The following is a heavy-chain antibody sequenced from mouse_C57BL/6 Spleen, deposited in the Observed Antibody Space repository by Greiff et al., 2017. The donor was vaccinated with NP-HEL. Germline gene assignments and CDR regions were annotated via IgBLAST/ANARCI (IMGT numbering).Heavy chain of an antibody. V-gene: IGHV5-6*01. J-gene: IGHJ2*01. Sequence: EVQVVESGGDLVKPGGSLKLSCAASGFTFSSYGMSWVRQTPDKRLEWVATISSGGSYTYYPDSVKGRFTISRDNAKNTLYLQMSSLKSEDTAMYYCSIHNGCDDYWGQGTTLTVSS. CDR1: GFTFSSYG. D-gene: IGHD1-2*01. CDR2: ISSGGSYT. CDR3: SIHNGCDDY.